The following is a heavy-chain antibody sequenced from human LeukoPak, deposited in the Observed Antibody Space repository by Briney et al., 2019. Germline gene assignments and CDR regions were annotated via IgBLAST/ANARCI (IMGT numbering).Heavy chain of an antibody. CDR1: GGSISSGGYY. Sequence: PSQTLSLTCTVSGGSISSGGYYWSWIRKHPGKGLEWIGYIYHSGSTYYNPSLKSRVTISVDRSKNQFSLKLSSVTAADTAVYYCAREGGMGWFDPWGQGTLVTVSS. V-gene: IGHV4-30-2*01. D-gene: IGHD5-24*01. CDR3: AREGGMGWFDP. CDR2: IYHSGST. J-gene: IGHJ5*02.